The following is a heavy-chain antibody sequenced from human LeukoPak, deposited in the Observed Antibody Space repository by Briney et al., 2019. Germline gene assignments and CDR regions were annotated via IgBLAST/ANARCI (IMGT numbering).Heavy chain of an antibody. V-gene: IGHV3-23*01. CDR3: NYYGGNSGVDY. Sequence: GGSLRLSCAASGFTFSSYAMSWVRQAPGKGLEWVSAISGSGGSTYYADSVKGRFTISRDNSKNTLYLQMNSLRAEDTAVCYCNYYGGNSGVDYWGQGTLVTVSS. CDR2: ISGSGGST. D-gene: IGHD4-23*01. J-gene: IGHJ4*02. CDR1: GFTFSSYA.